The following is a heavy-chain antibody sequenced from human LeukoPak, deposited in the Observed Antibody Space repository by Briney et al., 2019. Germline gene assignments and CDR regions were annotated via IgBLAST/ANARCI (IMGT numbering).Heavy chain of an antibody. CDR3: ARGTITIFSY. Sequence: SGGSLRLSCAASGFTFSSFSFNWVRQAPGKGLEWVSHISGSTGSIYYADSVKGRFTISRDNAENSLYLQMSSLRAEDTAVYYCARGTITIFSYWGQGTLVTVSS. CDR2: ISGSTGSI. J-gene: IGHJ4*02. D-gene: IGHD3-3*01. V-gene: IGHV3-48*01. CDR1: GFTFSSFS.